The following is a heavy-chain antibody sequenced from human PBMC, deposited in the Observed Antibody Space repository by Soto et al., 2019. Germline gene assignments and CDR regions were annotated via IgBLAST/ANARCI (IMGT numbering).Heavy chain of an antibody. V-gene: IGHV1-18*01. CDR1: GYTFTSYG. Sequence: ASVKVSCKASGYTFTSYGISWVRQAPGQGLEWMGWISAYNGNKKYAQKLQGRVTMTTDTSTSTAYMELSSLRSEDTAVYYCARVSGWYYFDYWGQGTQVTVSS. J-gene: IGHJ4*02. D-gene: IGHD6-19*01. CDR2: ISAYNGNK. CDR3: ARVSGWYYFDY.